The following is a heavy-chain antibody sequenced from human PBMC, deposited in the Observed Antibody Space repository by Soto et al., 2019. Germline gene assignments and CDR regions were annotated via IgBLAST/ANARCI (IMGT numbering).Heavy chain of an antibody. D-gene: IGHD6-13*01. Sequence: QVQLQQSGPGLVEPSQTLSLTCTVSGGSISGGGYYWSWIRQHPGKGQEWIGYIYYSGTTYYNPSLKSRLTISVDTSKTQFSLKLSPVTAEDTAVYYCARAWTATAGWANWFDLWGQGSLVTVSS. V-gene: IGHV4-31*03. CDR2: IYYSGTT. J-gene: IGHJ5*02. CDR1: GGSISGGGYY. CDR3: ARAWTATAGWANWFDL.